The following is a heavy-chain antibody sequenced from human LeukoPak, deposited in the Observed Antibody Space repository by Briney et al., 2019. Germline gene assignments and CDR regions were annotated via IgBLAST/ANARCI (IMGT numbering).Heavy chain of an antibody. J-gene: IGHJ4*02. V-gene: IGHV3-23*01. Sequence: PGGSLRLSCAASGFTFSSFVMNWVRQAPGKGLEWVSGISFSGTTTKYADSVKGRFTISRDNSKNTLYLQMNSLRAEDTAVYYCAKAGGIVVVVAARALDYWGQGTLVTVSS. D-gene: IGHD2-15*01. CDR1: GFTFSSFV. CDR3: AKAGGIVVVVAARALDY. CDR2: ISFSGTTT.